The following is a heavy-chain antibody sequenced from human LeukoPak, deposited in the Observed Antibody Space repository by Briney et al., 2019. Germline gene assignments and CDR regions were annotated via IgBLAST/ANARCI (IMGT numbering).Heavy chain of an antibody. V-gene: IGHV3-30*02. CDR1: GFTFSSYG. J-gene: IGHJ4*02. CDR3: AKDSRYYYIGY. Sequence: GGSLRLSCAASGFTFSSYGMHLVRQAPGKGLEWAAFTPYDGRKEYYADSVKGRFTISRDNSKNTLYLQMNSLKSEDTAVYYCAKDSRYYYIGYWGQGTQVTVSS. D-gene: IGHD1-14*01. CDR2: TPYDGRKE.